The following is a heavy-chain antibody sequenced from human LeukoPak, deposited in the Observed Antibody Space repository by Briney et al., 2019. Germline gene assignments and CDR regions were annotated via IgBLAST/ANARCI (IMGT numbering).Heavy chain of an antibody. CDR2: INQDGSVK. J-gene: IGHJ4*02. Sequence: GGSLRLSCAASGFTFSSHSMSWVRQAPGKGLDWVAHINQDGSVKYYVDSVKGRFTVSRDNAKNSLYLQMNSLRAEDTAVYYCAXWRWXQSEFDHWGQGTLVTVSS. CDR1: GFTFSSHS. V-gene: IGHV3-7*01. CDR3: AXWRWXQSEFDH. D-gene: IGHD5-24*01.